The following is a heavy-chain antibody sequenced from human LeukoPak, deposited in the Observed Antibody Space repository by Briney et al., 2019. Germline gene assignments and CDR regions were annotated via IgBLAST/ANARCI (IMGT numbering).Heavy chain of an antibody. CDR1: GYTFTSYA. Sequence: ASVKVSCKASGYTFTSYAMHWVRQAPGQRLEWMGWINAGNGNTKYSQKFQGRVTMTTDTSTSTAYMELRSLRSEDTAVFYCARGPGNAYPYYFDYWGQGTLVTVSS. V-gene: IGHV1-3*01. D-gene: IGHD3-16*01. CDR3: ARGPGNAYPYYFDY. CDR2: INAGNGNT. J-gene: IGHJ4*02.